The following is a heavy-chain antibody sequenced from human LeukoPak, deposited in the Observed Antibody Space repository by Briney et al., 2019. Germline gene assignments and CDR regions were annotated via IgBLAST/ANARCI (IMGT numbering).Heavy chain of an antibody. CDR3: ARAPPESYRFDY. CDR2: IRPRTGGI. Sequence: GASVKVSCKTSGYTFSNYYIHWVRQAPGQGPEWMGMIRPRTGGIHYPQKFQGRVTVTLDMSATTVFMQLSSLTPEDTAMYYCARAPPESYRFDYWGQGAPVTVSS. D-gene: IGHD3-16*02. CDR1: GYTFSNYY. J-gene: IGHJ4*02. V-gene: IGHV1-46*01.